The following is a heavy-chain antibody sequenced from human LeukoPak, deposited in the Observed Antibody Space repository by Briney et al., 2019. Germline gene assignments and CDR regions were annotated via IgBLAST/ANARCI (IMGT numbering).Heavy chain of an antibody. V-gene: IGHV4-34*01. CDR1: GGSFSGYY. J-gene: IGHJ2*01. CDR2: INHSGST. Sequence: SETLSLTCAVYGGSFSGYYWSWIRQPPGKGLEWIGEINHSGSTNYNPSLKSRVTISVDTSKNQFSLKLNSVTAADTAVYYCARHRLDWLLRYWYFDLWGRGTLVTVSS. D-gene: IGHD3-9*01. CDR3: ARHRLDWLLRYWYFDL.